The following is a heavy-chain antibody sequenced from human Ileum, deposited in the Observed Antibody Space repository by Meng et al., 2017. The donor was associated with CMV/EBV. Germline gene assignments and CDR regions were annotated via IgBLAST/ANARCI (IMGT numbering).Heavy chain of an antibody. V-gene: IGHV3-20*04. CDR3: ARVVNPSFYYGMDV. J-gene: IGHJ6*02. CDR1: GLTFDDYG. Sequence: GESLKISCAASGLTFDDYGMSWVRQAPGKGLEWVSGINWNGGSIGYADSVKGRFTISRDNAKNSLYLQMNSLRAGDTALYYCARVVNPSFYYGMDVWGQGTTVTVSS. CDR2: INWNGGSI. D-gene: IGHD1-14*01.